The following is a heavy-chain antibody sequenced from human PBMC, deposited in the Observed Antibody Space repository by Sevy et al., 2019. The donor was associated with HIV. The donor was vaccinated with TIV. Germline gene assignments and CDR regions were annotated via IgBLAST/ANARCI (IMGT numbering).Heavy chain of an antibody. Sequence: GESLKISCKASGYIFPSSWIGWVRHMPGKGLEWVGLIHPSDSDTRYSPSFQGHVTISADKSSDTAYLQWGSLNASDTAMYYCTRPIARSAFHVWGQGTLVTVSS. D-gene: IGHD1-26*01. CDR3: TRPIARSAFHV. J-gene: IGHJ3*01. V-gene: IGHV5-51*01. CDR2: IHPSDSDT. CDR1: GYIFPSSW.